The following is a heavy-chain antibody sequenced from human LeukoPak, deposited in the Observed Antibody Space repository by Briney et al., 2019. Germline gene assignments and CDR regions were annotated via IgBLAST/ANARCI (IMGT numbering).Heavy chain of an antibody. D-gene: IGHD2-15*01. J-gene: IGHJ4*02. CDR1: GFPLSSYS. CDR2: ISSSGSAK. V-gene: IGHV3-48*01. CDR3: VRVKGSYFDY. Sequence: GGPLRLSCAASGFPLSSYSINWVRQAPGKGLEWGSYISSSGSAKYYVDSVKGRFTVSRDNAKNSLFLQMNSPRAEDTAVYYCVRVKGSYFDYWGQGALVTVS.